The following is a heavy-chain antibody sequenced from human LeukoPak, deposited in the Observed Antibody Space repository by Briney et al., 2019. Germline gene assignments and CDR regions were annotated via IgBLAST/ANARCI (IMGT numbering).Heavy chain of an antibody. CDR2: IYPGDSDT. CDR1: GYSFTSYW. D-gene: IGHD2-2*01. V-gene: IGHV5-51*01. J-gene: IGHJ5*02. Sequence: GESLKISCKGSGYSFTSYWIGWVRQVPGKGLEWMGIIYPGDSDTRYSPSFQGQVTISADKSISTAYLQWSSLKASDTAMYYCARQGCSSTSCYLGNWFDPWGQGTLVTVSS. CDR3: ARQGCSSTSCYLGNWFDP.